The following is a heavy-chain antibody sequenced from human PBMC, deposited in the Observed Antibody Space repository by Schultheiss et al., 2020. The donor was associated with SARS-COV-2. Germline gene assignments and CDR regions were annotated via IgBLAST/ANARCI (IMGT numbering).Heavy chain of an antibody. Sequence: ASVKVSCKASGYTFTSYYMHWVRQAPGQGLEWMGGIIPIFGTANYAQKFQGRVTITRDTSASTAYMELSSLRSEDTAVYYCARDRYSNWAYYYYMDVWGKGTTVTVSS. CDR3: ARDRYSNWAYYYYMDV. CDR1: GYTFTSYY. D-gene: IGHD4-11*01. CDR2: IIPIFGTA. V-gene: IGHV1-46*01. J-gene: IGHJ6*03.